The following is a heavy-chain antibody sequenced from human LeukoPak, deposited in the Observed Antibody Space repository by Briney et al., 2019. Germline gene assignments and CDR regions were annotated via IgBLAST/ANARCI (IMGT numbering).Heavy chain of an antibody. J-gene: IGHJ3*02. CDR2: INWNGGST. CDR3: ARVPYYDILTDYYDI. Sequence: GGSLRLSCAASGFTFDDYGMSWVRQAPGKGLEWVSGINWNGGSTGYADSVKGRFTISRDNAKKSLYLQMNSLRAEDTALYHCARVPYYDILTDYYDIWGQGTMVTVSS. CDR1: GFTFDDYG. V-gene: IGHV3-20*01. D-gene: IGHD3-9*01.